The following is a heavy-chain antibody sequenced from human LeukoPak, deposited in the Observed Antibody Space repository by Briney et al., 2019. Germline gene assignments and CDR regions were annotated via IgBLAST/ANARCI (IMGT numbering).Heavy chain of an antibody. CDR2: IWYDGSNK. J-gene: IGHJ3*02. V-gene: IGHV3-33*01. CDR3: AREGSSSWYGAFDI. CDR1: GLTFISYG. Sequence: PGRSLRLSCAASGLTFISYGMHWVRQAPGKGLEWVAVIWYDGSNKYYADSVKGRFTISRDNSKNTLYLQMNSLRAEDTAVYYCAREGSSSWYGAFDIWGQGTMVTVSS. D-gene: IGHD6-13*01.